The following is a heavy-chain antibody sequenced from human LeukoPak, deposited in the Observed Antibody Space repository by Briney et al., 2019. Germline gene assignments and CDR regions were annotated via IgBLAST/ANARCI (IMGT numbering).Heavy chain of an antibody. CDR1: GDSISRSSYH. Sequence: SETLSLTCTVSGDSISRSSYHWGWIRQPPGKGLEWVANIYSSGSTYYNPSLKSRVTISVDTSKNRVALKLSSVTAADTAVYYCASRPFSSLDYWGQGTLVSVSS. CDR2: IYSSGST. CDR3: ASRPFSSLDY. V-gene: IGHV4-39*01. D-gene: IGHD2/OR15-2a*01. J-gene: IGHJ4*02.